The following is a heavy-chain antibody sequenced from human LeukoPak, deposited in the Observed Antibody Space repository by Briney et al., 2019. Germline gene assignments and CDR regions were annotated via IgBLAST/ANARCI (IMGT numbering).Heavy chain of an antibody. CDR2: INPNSGGT. CDR1: GYTFTGYY. J-gene: IGHJ3*02. V-gene: IGHV1-2*02. Sequence: ASVKVSCKASGYTFTGYYMHWVRQAPGQGLEWMGWINPNSGGTNYAQKFQGRVTMTRDTSISTAYMELSRLRSDDTAVYYCAYKKQLGGAFDIWGQGTMVTVPS. CDR3: AYKKQLGGAFDI. D-gene: IGHD6-6*01.